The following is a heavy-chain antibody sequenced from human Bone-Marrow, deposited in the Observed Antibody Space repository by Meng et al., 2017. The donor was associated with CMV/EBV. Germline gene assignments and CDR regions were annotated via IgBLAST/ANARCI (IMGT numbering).Heavy chain of an antibody. J-gene: IGHJ2*01. CDR2: INTYNGNT. Sequence: SCKASGYTFNTHSINWVRQAPGQGLERMGWINTYNGNTKFAQKFQGRVTLTTDSSTTTAFMELRSLRSDDTAVYYCARDEANWGLCDLWGRGTLVTVSS. CDR3: ARDEANWGLCDL. V-gene: IGHV1-18*01. D-gene: IGHD7-27*01. CDR1: GYTFNTHS.